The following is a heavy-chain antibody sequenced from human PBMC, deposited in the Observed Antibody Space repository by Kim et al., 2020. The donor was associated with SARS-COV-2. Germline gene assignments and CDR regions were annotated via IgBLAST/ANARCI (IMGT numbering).Heavy chain of an antibody. Sequence: SETLSLTCTVSGGSISSSSYYWGWIRQPPGKGLEWIGSIYYSGSTYYNPSLKSRVTISVDTSKNQFSLKLSSVTAADTAVYYCVLVVPAAWGYWFDPWGQGTLVTVSS. CDR2: IYYSGST. J-gene: IGHJ5*02. CDR3: VLVVPAAWGYWFDP. V-gene: IGHV4-39*01. CDR1: GGSISSSSYY. D-gene: IGHD2-2*01.